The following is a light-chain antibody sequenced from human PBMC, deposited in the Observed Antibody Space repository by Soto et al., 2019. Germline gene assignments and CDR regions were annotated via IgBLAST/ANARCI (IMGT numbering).Light chain of an antibody. CDR3: MQALQPSFT. CDR1: QSLLHSNGYNY. V-gene: IGKV2-28*01. Sequence: DIVMTQSPLSLPVTPGEPASISCRSSQSLLHSNGYNYLDWYLQKPGQSPQLLIYLGSNRASGVPDRFSGSGSGTDFTLKISRVEAEDVGVYFCMQALQPSFTFGPGTKVDLK. CDR2: LGS. J-gene: IGKJ3*01.